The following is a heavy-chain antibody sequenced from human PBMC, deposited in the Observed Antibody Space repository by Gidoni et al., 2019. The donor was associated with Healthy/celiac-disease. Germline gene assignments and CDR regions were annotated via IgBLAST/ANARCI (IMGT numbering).Heavy chain of an antibody. D-gene: IGHD1-26*01. CDR1: GFTFSSYS. V-gene: IGHV3-21*01. CDR2: ISSSSSYI. J-gene: IGHJ4*02. Sequence: EVQLVESGGGLVKPGGSLRLSCAASGFTFSSYSMNWGRQAPGKGLEWVSSISSSSSYIYYADSVKGRFTISRDNAKNSLYLQMNSLRAEDTAVYYCARDRAGRPETFIDYWGQGTLVTVSS. CDR3: ARDRAGRPETFIDY.